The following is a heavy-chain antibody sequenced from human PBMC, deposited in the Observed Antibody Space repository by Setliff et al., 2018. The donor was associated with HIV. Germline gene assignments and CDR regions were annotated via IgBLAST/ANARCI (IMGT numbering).Heavy chain of an antibody. CDR3: ARVPHRVVGTTTLLYHFDY. CDR2: IHHSGTT. D-gene: IGHD1-26*01. V-gene: IGHV4-38-2*01. Sequence: SETLSLTCAVSGYSISSGYYWAWIRQSPGKGLDWIGSIHHSGTTYYNPSLKSRVTISVNTTTNQVSLQVNSVTAVDTAVYYCARVPHRVVGTTTLLYHFDYWGLGTLVTVS. CDR1: GYSISSGYY. J-gene: IGHJ4*02.